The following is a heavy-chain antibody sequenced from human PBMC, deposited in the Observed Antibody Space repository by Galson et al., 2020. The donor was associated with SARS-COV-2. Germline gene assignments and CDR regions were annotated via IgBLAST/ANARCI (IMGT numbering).Heavy chain of an antibody. J-gene: IGHJ5*02. CDR1: GGSFSGYY. D-gene: IGHD6-19*01. CDR3: ARGTHSSGWYGFRNWCDP. V-gene: IGHV4-34*01. Sequence: SETLSLTCAVYGGSFSGYYWSWIRQPPGKGLEWIGEINHSGSTNYNPSLKSRVTTSVDTSKNQFSLKLSSVTAADTAVYYCARGTHSSGWYGFRNWCDPWGQGTLVTVSS. CDR2: INHSGST.